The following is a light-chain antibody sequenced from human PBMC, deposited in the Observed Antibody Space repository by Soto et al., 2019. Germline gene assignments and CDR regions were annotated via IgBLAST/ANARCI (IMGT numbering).Light chain of an antibody. CDR3: QQSYSTPPRYT. CDR1: EGISSF. Sequence: DIQITQSTSSLSASVGDRVTIACRASEGISSFLNWYQQKPGKAPKVLIYAASRLESGVPSRFSGSGSGTDFTLTISSLQPEDYATYYCQQSYSTPPRYTLGQGTKVDIK. J-gene: IGKJ2*01. CDR2: AAS. V-gene: IGKV1-39*01.